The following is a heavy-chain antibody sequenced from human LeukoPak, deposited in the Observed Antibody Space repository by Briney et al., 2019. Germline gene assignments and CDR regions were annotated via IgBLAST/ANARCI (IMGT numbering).Heavy chain of an antibody. J-gene: IGHJ4*02. V-gene: IGHV3-7*01. CDR1: GFTFSSYW. CDR2: INQDGSEK. CDR3: AREGAYRTSSPAGY. D-gene: IGHD6-6*01. Sequence: PGGSLRLSCAASGFTFSSYWMSWVRPAPGKGLEWVANINQDGSEKYFVDSVKGRFTISRDNAKNSLYLQMNRLRAEDTAVYYCAREGAYRTSSPAGYWGQGTLVTVSS.